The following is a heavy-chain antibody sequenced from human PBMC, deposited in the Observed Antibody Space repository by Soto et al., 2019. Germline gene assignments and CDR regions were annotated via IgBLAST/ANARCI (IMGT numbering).Heavy chain of an antibody. V-gene: IGHV1-69*13. CDR2: IIPIFGTA. J-gene: IGHJ6*02. CDR3: ARQGAALRDYYYGMDV. D-gene: IGHD6-25*01. Sequence: GASVKVSCKASGGTFSSYAISWVRQAPGQGLEWMGGIIPIFGTANYAQKFRGRVTITADESTSTAYMELSSLRSEVTAVYYCARQGAALRDYYYGMDVWGQGTTVTVSS. CDR1: GGTFSSYA.